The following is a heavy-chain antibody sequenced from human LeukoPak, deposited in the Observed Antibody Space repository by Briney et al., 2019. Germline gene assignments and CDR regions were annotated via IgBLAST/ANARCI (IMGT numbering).Heavy chain of an antibody. V-gene: IGHV4-31*03. J-gene: IGHJ5*02. CDR2: IYYSGST. D-gene: IGHD3-10*01. CDR1: GGSISSGGYY. Sequence: ASETLSLTCTVSGGSISSGGYYWSWIRQHPGKGLEWIGYIYYSGSTYYNPSLKSRVTISVDTSKNQFSLKLSSVTAADTAVYYCATLGPSYGSGIYWFDPWGQGTLVTVSS. CDR3: ATLGPSYGSGIYWFDP.